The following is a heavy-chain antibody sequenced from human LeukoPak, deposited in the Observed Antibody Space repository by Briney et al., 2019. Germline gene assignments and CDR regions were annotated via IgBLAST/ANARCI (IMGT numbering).Heavy chain of an antibody. CDR1: RLTYTSYG. CDR3: AKDRGIVVVPAAMQVDY. D-gene: IGHD2-2*01. Sequence: GSCQRLSCVASRLTYTSYGMHWASHAPTKGLEWMAVISYDGSNKYCAESVKGRFTISRHNSKNTLYLQMNSLRAEDTAVYYCAKDRGIVVVPAAMQVDYWGQGTLVTVSS. J-gene: IGHJ4*02. V-gene: IGHV3-30*18. CDR2: ISYDGSNK.